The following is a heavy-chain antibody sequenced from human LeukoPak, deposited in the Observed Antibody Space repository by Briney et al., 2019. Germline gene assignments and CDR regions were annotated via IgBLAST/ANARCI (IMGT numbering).Heavy chain of an antibody. CDR3: AREGYSGSYFSGFDY. CDR2: ISSSGSNI. V-gene: IGHV3-48*03. CDR1: GFTFSSYE. J-gene: IGHJ4*02. D-gene: IGHD1-26*01. Sequence: PGGSLRLSCAASGFTFSSYEMNWVRQAPGKGLEWVSYISSSGSNIYYADSVKGRFTISRDNAKNSPYLQMNSLRAEDTAVYYCAREGYSGSYFSGFDYLGQGTLVTVSS.